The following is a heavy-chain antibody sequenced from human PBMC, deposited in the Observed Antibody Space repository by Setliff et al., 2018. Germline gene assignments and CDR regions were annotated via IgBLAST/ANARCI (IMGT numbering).Heavy chain of an antibody. V-gene: IGHV4-39*07. D-gene: IGHD6-6*01. Sequence: SETLSLTCTVSGGSISSSSYYWGWIRQPPGKGLEWIGSIYYSGSTYYNPSLKSRVTISVDTSKNQFSLKLSSVTAADTAVYFCAREVDKPRQDSDAFDIWGQGTMVTVSS. CDR1: GGSISSSSYY. CDR3: AREVDKPRQDSDAFDI. CDR2: IYYSGST. J-gene: IGHJ3*02.